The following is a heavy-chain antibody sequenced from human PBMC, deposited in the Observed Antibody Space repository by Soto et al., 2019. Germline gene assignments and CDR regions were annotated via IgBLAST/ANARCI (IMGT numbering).Heavy chain of an antibody. Sequence: SGGSLRLSCAASGFTFSSYAMHWVRQAPGKGLEWVAVISYDGSNKYYADSVKGRFTISRDNSKNTLYLQMSGLRTEDTAVYYCAHPRGYGVFDAVDIWGQGTMVTVSS. V-gene: IGHV3-30-3*01. CDR2: ISYDGSNK. J-gene: IGHJ3*02. CDR3: AHPRGYGVFDAVDI. CDR1: GFTFSSYA. D-gene: IGHD4-17*01.